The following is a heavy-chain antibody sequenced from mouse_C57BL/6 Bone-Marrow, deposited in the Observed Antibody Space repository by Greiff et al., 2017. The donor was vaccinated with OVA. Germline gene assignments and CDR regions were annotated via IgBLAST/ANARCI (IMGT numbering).Heavy chain of an antibody. V-gene: IGHV14-4*01. CDR1: GFNINDDY. CDR2: IDPENGDT. D-gene: IGHD1-1*01. Sequence: EVQLQQSGAELVRPGASVKLSCTASGFNINDDYMPWVKQRPEQGLEWIGWIDPENGDTEYASKFQGKATITADTSTNTANLQRSSLTSEDTACYYCTRDGSVYFDYWGQGTTLTVSS. J-gene: IGHJ2*01. CDR3: TRDGSVYFDY.